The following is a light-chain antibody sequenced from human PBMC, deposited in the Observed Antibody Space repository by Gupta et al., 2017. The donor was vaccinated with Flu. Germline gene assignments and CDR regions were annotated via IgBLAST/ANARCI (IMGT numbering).Light chain of an antibody. Sequence: DIQMTQSPSTLSAYVGDRVTITCRASQSISNWLAWLQQKPGKAPKLLVYEASTLEPGVPSRFSGSGSGTEFALTISSLQPDDFATYYCQQEINSPITFGGGTKVEIK. CDR3: QQEINSPIT. CDR1: QSISNW. CDR2: EAS. V-gene: IGKV1-5*03. J-gene: IGKJ4*01.